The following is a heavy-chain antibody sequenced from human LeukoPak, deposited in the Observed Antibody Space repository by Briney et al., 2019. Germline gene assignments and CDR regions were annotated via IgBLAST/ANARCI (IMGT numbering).Heavy chain of an antibody. Sequence: PSETLSLTCAVYGGSFSGYYWSWIRQPPGKGLEWIGEIYHSGSTNYNPSLKSRVTISVDKSKNQFSLKLSSVTAADTAMYYCARVSVARLAYFDYWGQGTLVTVSS. D-gene: IGHD6-19*01. CDR2: IYHSGST. J-gene: IGHJ4*02. CDR3: ARVSVARLAYFDY. CDR1: GGSFSGYY. V-gene: IGHV4-34*01.